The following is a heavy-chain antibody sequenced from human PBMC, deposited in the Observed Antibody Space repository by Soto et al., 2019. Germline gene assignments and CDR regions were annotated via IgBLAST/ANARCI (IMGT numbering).Heavy chain of an antibody. V-gene: IGHV1-8*01. CDR3: ARGRGSSDCQFSYYYMDV. J-gene: IGHJ6*02. Sequence: QVQLVQSGAEVKKPGASVQVSCAFTSFDINWVRQAAGQGLEWMAWMNPNSGDTRYAQKLQGRVTMTRDTSKFTAYMELNNLRSEDTAVYYCARGRGSSDCQFSYYYMDVWDQGTTVTVSS. CDR2: MNPNSGDT. CDR1: FTSFD. D-gene: IGHD6-19*01.